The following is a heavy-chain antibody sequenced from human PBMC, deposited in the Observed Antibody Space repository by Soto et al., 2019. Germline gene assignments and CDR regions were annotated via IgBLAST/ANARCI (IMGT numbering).Heavy chain of an antibody. CDR2: ISGSSSAI. CDR3: ARVESRIASRSGY. D-gene: IGHD3-3*02. J-gene: IGHJ4*02. V-gene: IGHV3-48*01. Sequence: EVQLVESGGGLVQPGGSLRLSCAASGFTFSGYSMNWVRQAPGKGLEWISYISGSSSAIYYADSVKGRFTISRDNAKNSLYLKTNSLRAEDTAVYYCARVESRIASRSGYWGQGTLVTVSS. CDR1: GFTFSGYS.